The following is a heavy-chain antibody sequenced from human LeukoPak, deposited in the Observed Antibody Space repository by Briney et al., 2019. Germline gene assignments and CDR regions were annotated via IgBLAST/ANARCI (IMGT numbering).Heavy chain of an antibody. D-gene: IGHD6-19*01. CDR1: GFTFSSYA. J-gene: IGHJ4*02. CDR3: AKRAVPGNAFFDN. CDR2: ISGSGGST. Sequence: QPGGSLRLSCAASGFTFSSYAMSWVRQAPGKGLEWVSSISGSGGSTYYADSVKGRFTISRDNSKNTLFLQMNSLRAEDTAAYYCAKRAVPGNAFFDNWGQGTLVTVSS. V-gene: IGHV3-23*01.